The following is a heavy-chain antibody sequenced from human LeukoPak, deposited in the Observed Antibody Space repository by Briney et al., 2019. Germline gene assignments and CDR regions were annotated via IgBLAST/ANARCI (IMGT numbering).Heavy chain of an antibody. V-gene: IGHV4-31*03. Sequence: SETLSLTCTVSGGSVSSGGFYWSWIRQHPGQGLEWIGYIYYTGSTYYNPSLKSRLTISLHTSKNQFSLKLTSVTAADTAVYYCARDKYDYDSSGYYYVGYDYWGQGTLVTVSS. J-gene: IGHJ4*02. CDR1: GGSVSSGGFY. CDR2: IYYTGST. CDR3: ARDKYDYDSSGYYYVGYDY. D-gene: IGHD3-22*01.